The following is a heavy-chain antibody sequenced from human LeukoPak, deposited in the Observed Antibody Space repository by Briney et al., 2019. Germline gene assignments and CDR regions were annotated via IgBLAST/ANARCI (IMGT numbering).Heavy chain of an antibody. Sequence: ASVKVSCKASGYTFTGYYMHWVRQAPGQGLEWMGWISGYNGNTKYVQKFQGRVTMTTDTSTSTAYMELRSLRSEDTAVYYCARVGWTFDIWGQGTMVTVSS. V-gene: IGHV1-18*04. CDR1: GYTFTGYY. J-gene: IGHJ3*02. CDR2: ISGYNGNT. CDR3: ARVGWTFDI. D-gene: IGHD6-19*01.